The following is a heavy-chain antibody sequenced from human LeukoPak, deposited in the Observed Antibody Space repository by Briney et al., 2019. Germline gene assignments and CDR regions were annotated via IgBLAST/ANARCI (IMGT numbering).Heavy chain of an antibody. CDR3: ARDLSSYSSSWYIRDAYLDY. V-gene: IGHV3-21*01. CDR1: GFTFSSYS. D-gene: IGHD6-13*01. Sequence: GGSLRLSCAASGFTFSSYSMNWVRQAPGKGLEWVSSISSSSSYIYYADSVKGRFTISRDNAKNSLYLQMNSLRAEDTAVYYCARDLSSYSSSWYIRDAYLDYWGQETLVTVSS. J-gene: IGHJ4*02. CDR2: ISSSSSYI.